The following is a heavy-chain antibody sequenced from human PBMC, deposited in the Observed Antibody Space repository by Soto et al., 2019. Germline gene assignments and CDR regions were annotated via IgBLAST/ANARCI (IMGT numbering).Heavy chain of an antibody. CDR2: ISGNGYNT. D-gene: IGHD1-7*01. CDR1: GFTFSSYA. V-gene: IGHV3-23*01. CDR3: ASTPWNYGENRYFDY. J-gene: IGHJ4*02. Sequence: EVQLLESGGGLVQPGGSLRLSCAASGFTFSSYAMSWVRQAPGKGLEGVSTISGNGYNTYDADSVKGRFTISRDYSKNTLYLQMNNLRAEDTAVYYCASTPWNYGENRYFDYWGQGTLVTVSS.